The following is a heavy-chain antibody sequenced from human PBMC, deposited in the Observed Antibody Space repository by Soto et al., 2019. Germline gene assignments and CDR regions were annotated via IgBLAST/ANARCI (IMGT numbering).Heavy chain of an antibody. CDR1: GGSVRAPDW. D-gene: IGHD1-1*01. V-gene: IGHV4-4*02. CDR3: ARVRQGCSANNCYFDP. Sequence: SETLYLTCTLSGGSVRAPDWWNWVRQSPDKGLEWIAEVHISGHSNYNPSLRSRVSVSIDSSKNQFYLNLNSVTAADTAIYYCARVRQGCSANNCYFDPWGQGTQVTVSS. CDR2: VHISGHS. J-gene: IGHJ5*01.